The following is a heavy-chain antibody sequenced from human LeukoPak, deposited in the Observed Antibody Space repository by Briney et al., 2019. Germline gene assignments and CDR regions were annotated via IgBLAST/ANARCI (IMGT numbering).Heavy chain of an antibody. CDR3: ARFFPPPGGAFDI. CDR1: GYSISSGYY. V-gene: IGHV4-38-2*02. D-gene: IGHD2/OR15-2a*01. Sequence: SETLSLTCTVSGYSISSGYYWGWIRQPPGKGLEWIGSIYYSGSTYYNPSLKSRVTISVDTSKNHFSLRLTSVTVADTAVYYCARFFPPPGGAFDIWGQGTMVTVSS. CDR2: IYYSGST. J-gene: IGHJ3*02.